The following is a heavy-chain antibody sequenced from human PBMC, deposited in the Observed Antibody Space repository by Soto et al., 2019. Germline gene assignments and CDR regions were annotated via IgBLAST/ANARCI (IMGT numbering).Heavy chain of an antibody. D-gene: IGHD3-10*01. CDR2: ISSSSSYI. CDR1: GFTFSSYS. CDR3: ARYPLLWFGELPYYFDY. Sequence: PGGSLRLSCVASGFTFSSYSMNWVRQAPGEGLEWVSSISSSSSYIYYADSVKGRFTIFRDNAKNSQYLQMSSLRAEDTAVYYCARYPLLWFGELPYYFDYWGQGTLVTVSS. J-gene: IGHJ4*02. V-gene: IGHV3-21*01.